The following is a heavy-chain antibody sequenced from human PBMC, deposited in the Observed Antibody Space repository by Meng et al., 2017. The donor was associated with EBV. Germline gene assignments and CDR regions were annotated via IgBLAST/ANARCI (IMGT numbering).Heavy chain of an antibody. J-gene: IGHJ5*02. Sequence: QVQPQEAGPGLVKPSETLSLTFTVSGDSISDYYWSGSRQPPGKGLEWIGYIHYSGSTYYNPSLKSRITISVDMSRNQFSLRLTSVTSADMAVYYCARVNSDCGGVMCYKGWFDPWGQGTLVTVSS. CDR3: ARVNSDCGGVMCYKGWFDP. CDR2: IHYSGST. V-gene: IGHV4-59*08. D-gene: IGHD2-21*01. CDR1: GDSISDYY.